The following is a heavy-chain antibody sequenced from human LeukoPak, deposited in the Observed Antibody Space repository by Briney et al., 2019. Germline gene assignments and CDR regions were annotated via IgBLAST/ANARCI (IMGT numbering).Heavy chain of an antibody. J-gene: IGHJ4*02. D-gene: IGHD1-26*01. V-gene: IGHV3-30-3*01. CDR2: ISYDGSNK. Sequence: GGSLRLSCAASGFTFSSYAMHWVRQAPGKGLEWVAVISYDGSNKYYADSAKGRFTISRDNSKNTLYLQMNSLRAEDTAVYYCARVSRVGATVYYFDYWGQGTLVTVSS. CDR3: ARVSRVGATVYYFDY. CDR1: GFTFSSYA.